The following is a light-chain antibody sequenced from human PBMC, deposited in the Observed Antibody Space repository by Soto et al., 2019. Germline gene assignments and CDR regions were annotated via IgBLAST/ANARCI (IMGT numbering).Light chain of an antibody. J-gene: IGKJ5*01. CDR3: QQRSNWVT. CDR2: DAS. CDR1: QSVSSY. V-gene: IGKV3-11*01. Sequence: EIVLTQSPASLSLSPGERTTLSCRASQSVSSYLAWYQQKPGQAPRLLIYDASNRATGIPARFSGSGSGTNFTFTIRSLVPEDFAVYYCQQRSNWVTFGQGTRLEIK.